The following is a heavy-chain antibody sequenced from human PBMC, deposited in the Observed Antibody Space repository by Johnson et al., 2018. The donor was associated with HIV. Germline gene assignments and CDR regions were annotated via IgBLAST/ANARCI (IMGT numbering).Heavy chain of an antibody. J-gene: IGHJ3*02. V-gene: IGHV3-7*01. CDR1: GFTFSSYW. CDR3: AKEEGLAAAGTGEAFDI. Sequence: VQLVESGGGLVKPGGSLRLSCAASGFTFSSYWMSWVRQAPGKGLEWVANIKQDGSEKYYVDSVKGRFTISRDSAKNSLYLQMNSLRAEDTAVYYCAKEEGLAAAGTGEAFDIWGQGTMVTVSS. D-gene: IGHD6-13*01. CDR2: IKQDGSEK.